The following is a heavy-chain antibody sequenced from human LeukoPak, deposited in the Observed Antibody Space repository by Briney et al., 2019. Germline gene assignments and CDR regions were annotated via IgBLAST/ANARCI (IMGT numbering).Heavy chain of an antibody. Sequence: PGGALRLSCAPSGFDLATYWMFWVRHAPGKGLLWVAQINSDGSGATYGDSAKGRFSISRDNAKNTLFLYMSGLRAEDTAVYYCARGTSTAPGIDYWGQGTLVAVSS. CDR1: GFDLATYW. CDR2: INSDGSGA. CDR3: ARGTSTAPGIDY. J-gene: IGHJ4*02. D-gene: IGHD6-13*01. V-gene: IGHV3-74*01.